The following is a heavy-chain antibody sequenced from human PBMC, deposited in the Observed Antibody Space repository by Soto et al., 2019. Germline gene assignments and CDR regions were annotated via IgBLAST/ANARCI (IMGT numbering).Heavy chain of an antibody. V-gene: IGHV4-30-4*01. CDR1: GGSISSGDYY. Sequence: PSETLSLTCTVSGGSISSGDYYWSWIRQPPGKGLEWIGYIYYSGSTYYNPSLKSRVTISVDTSKNQFSLKLSSVTAADTAVYYCARGGFWSGYTYYYYYGMDFWGQGTTVTVSS. J-gene: IGHJ6*02. D-gene: IGHD3-3*01. CDR2: IYYSGST. CDR3: ARGGFWSGYTYYYYYGMDF.